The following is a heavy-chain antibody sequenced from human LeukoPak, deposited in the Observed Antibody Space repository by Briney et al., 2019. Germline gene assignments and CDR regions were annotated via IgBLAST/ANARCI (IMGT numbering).Heavy chain of an antibody. J-gene: IGHJ4*02. V-gene: IGHV4-59*01. D-gene: IGHD1-1*01. CDR3: ARSRLEPTTVDY. Sequence: SETLSLTCTVSGGSISSYYWSWIRQPPGKGLEWIGYIYYSGSTNYNPSLKSRVTISVDTSKNQFSLKLSSVTAADTAVYYCARSRLEPTTVDYWGEGTLVTVSS. CDR1: GGSISSYY. CDR2: IYYSGST.